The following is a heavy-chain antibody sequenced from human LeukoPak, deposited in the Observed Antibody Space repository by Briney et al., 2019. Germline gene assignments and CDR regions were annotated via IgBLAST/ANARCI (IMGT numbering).Heavy chain of an antibody. D-gene: IGHD2-15*01. J-gene: IGHJ6*02. Sequence: GGSLRLSCAASRFTFSSYSMNWVRQAPGKGLEWVSYISSSSTIYYADSVKGRFTISRDNAKNSLYLQMNSLRAEDTAVYYCARSYCSGGSCYSGYYYYGMDVWGQGTTVTVSS. CDR1: RFTFSSYS. CDR2: ISSSSTI. V-gene: IGHV3-48*01. CDR3: ARSYCSGGSCYSGYYYYGMDV.